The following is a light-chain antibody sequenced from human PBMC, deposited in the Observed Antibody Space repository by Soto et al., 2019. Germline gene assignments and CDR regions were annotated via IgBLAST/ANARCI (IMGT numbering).Light chain of an antibody. CDR2: EVS. Sequence: QSALTQPASVSGSPGQSITISCTGTSSDVGGYNYVSWYQQHPGKAPKLMIYEVSNRPSGVSNRFSGSKSGNTASLTISGLQAEDEAEAYCSSYTSSSTIFVVFGGGTKLTVL. J-gene: IGLJ2*01. CDR1: SSDVGGYNY. V-gene: IGLV2-14*01. CDR3: SSYTSSSTIFVV.